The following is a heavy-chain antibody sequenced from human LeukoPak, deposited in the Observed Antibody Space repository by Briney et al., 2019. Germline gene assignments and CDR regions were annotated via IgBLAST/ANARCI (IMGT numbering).Heavy chain of an antibody. V-gene: IGHV3-48*02. Sequence: GGSLRLSCAASGFIFSGYSMNWVRQAPGKGLEWVAYISGNGRTLYHADSLQGRFTISRDNAKNSVHLQMNSLRDEDTAVYYCARDKFEESEALTGLGYWGQGTLVTVSS. D-gene: IGHD3-9*01. CDR1: GFIFSGYS. CDR2: ISGNGRTL. J-gene: IGHJ4*02. CDR3: ARDKFEESEALTGLGY.